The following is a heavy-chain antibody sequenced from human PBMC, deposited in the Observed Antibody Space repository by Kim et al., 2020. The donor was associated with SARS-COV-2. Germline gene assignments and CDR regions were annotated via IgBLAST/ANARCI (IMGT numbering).Heavy chain of an antibody. V-gene: IGHV3-49*04. CDR1: GFTFGDYA. Sequence: GGSLRLSCTASGFTFGDYAMSWVRQAPGKGLEWVGFIRSKAYGGTTEYAASVKGRFTISRDDSKSIAYLQMNSLKTEDTAVYYCTRDFSRSAFDYWGQGTLVTVSS. CDR3: TRDFSRSAFDY. CDR2: IRSKAYGGTT. D-gene: IGHD3-3*01. J-gene: IGHJ4*02.